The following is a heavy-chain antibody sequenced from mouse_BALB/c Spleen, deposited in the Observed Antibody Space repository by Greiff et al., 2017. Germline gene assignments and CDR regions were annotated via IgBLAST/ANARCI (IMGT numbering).Heavy chain of an antibody. Sequence: EVKLVESGGGLVQPGGSRKLSCAASGFTFSSFGMHWVRQAPEKGLEWVAYISSGSSTIYYADTVKGRFTISRDNPKNTLFLQMTSLRSEDTAMYYCARWGGNYVAYWGQGTLVTVSA. CDR2: ISSGSSTI. V-gene: IGHV5-17*02. CDR3: ARWGGNYVAY. D-gene: IGHD2-1*01. J-gene: IGHJ3*01. CDR1: GFTFSSFG.